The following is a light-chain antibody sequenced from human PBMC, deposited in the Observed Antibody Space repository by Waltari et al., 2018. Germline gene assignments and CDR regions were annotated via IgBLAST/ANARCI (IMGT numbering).Light chain of an antibody. V-gene: IGLV1-47*01. CDR2: KDN. CDR3: AAWDDNLTGPL. J-gene: IGLJ3*02. CDR1: SSNIGGNF. Sequence: SVLTQPPSASGTPGQTVTIPCSGSSSNIGGNFVYWYQQLPGMAPQLLIFKDNPRPSGVPVRLSGSQAGTSASLAISGLRSDDEAEYYCAAWDDNLTGPLFGGGTKVTVL.